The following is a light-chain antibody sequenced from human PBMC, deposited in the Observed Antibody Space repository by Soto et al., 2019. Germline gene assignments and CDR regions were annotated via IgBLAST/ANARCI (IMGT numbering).Light chain of an antibody. CDR1: QTISSW. J-gene: IGKJ1*01. V-gene: IGKV1-5*03. CDR2: KAS. CDR3: QHYNSYSEA. Sequence: DIQMTQSPSTLSGSVGDRVTITCGASQTISSWLAWYQQKPGKAPKLLIYKASTLKSGVPSRFSGSGSVTEFTLTISSLQPDDFATYYCQHYNSYSEAFGQGTKVDIK.